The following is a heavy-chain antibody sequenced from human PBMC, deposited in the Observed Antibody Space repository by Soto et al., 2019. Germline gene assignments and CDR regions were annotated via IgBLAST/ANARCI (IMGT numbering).Heavy chain of an antibody. CDR3: ASHHRYYYYGMDV. CDR2: ISSSSSTM. Sequence: GGSLRLSCAASGFTFSSYSMNWVRQAPGKGLEWVSYISSSSSTMYYADSVKGRFTISRDNAKNSLYLQMNSLRDEDTAVYYCASHHRYYYYGMDVWGQGTTVTVSS. J-gene: IGHJ6*02. V-gene: IGHV3-48*02. CDR1: GFTFSSYS.